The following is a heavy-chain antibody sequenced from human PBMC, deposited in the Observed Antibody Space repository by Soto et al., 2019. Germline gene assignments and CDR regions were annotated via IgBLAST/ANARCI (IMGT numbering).Heavy chain of an antibody. Sequence: PGESLKISCKCSGYSFTSYWIGWVRQMPGKGLEWMGIIYPGDSDTRYSPSFQGQVTISADKSISTAYLQWSSLKASDTAMYYCARVHGGDYVEDAFDIWGQGTMVTGSS. CDR2: IYPGDSDT. J-gene: IGHJ3*02. D-gene: IGHD4-17*01. CDR1: GYSFTSYW. CDR3: ARVHGGDYVEDAFDI. V-gene: IGHV5-51*01.